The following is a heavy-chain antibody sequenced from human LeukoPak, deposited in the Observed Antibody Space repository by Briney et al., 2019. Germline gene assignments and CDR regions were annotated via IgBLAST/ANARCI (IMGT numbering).Heavy chain of an antibody. J-gene: IGHJ4*02. CDR3: ARDGRDGFIDY. CDR2: LNEDGSKR. V-gene: IGHV3-7*01. CDR1: GFPFSSYW. D-gene: IGHD5-24*01. Sequence: PGGSLRLSCAASGFPFSSYWMSWVRQAPGKGLEWVANLNEDGSKRYYVASVKGRFTISRDNAKNSLYLQMDSLPVEDTATYYCARDGRDGFIDYWGQGTLVTVSS.